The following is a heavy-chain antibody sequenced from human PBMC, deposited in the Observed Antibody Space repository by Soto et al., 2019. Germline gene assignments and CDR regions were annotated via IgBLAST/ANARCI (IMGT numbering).Heavy chain of an antibody. Sequence: QVQLVQSGAEVKTPGASVKVSCKASGYTFTSYGISWVRQAPGQGLEWMGWISAYNGNTKYAQKVQGRVTMTIDTPTSTAYMELRSLRADDPAVYYCARDEEYSSSIDYYGMDVWGQGTTVTVSS. CDR1: GYTFTSYG. V-gene: IGHV1-18*01. CDR2: ISAYNGNT. J-gene: IGHJ6*02. D-gene: IGHD6-6*01. CDR3: ARDEEYSSSIDYYGMDV.